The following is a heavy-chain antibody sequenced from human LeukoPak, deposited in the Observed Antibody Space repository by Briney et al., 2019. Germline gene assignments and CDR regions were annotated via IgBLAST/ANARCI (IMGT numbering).Heavy chain of an antibody. Sequence: GASVKVSCKASGGTFSSYAISWVRQAPGQGLEWVGGIIPIFGTANYAQKFQGRVTITADESTSTAYMELSSLRSEDTAVYYCARDLFYKKDSSGYGWGQGTLVTVSS. CDR1: GGTFSSYA. CDR3: ARDLFYKKDSSGYG. V-gene: IGHV1-69*13. D-gene: IGHD3-22*01. CDR2: IIPIFGTA. J-gene: IGHJ4*02.